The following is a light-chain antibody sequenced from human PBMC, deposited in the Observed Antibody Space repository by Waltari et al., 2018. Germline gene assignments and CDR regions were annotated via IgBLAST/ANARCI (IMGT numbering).Light chain of an antibody. CDR1: QDINTW. CDR2: KAS. Sequence: DIHMTQSPSTLSASIGDTVTITCRASQDINTWLAWYQQRPGKAPNLLIYKASYLESGVPSRFSGSGSGTEFTLTISSLQPDDFATYFCQQYESYWTFGQGTKVVMK. CDR3: QQYESYWT. V-gene: IGKV1-5*03. J-gene: IGKJ1*01.